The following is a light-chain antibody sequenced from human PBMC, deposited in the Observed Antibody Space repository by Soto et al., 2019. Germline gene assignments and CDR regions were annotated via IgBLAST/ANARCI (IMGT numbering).Light chain of an antibody. J-gene: IGLJ2*01. V-gene: IGLV2-11*01. CDR3: CSYAGPYVL. Sequence: QSALTQPRSVSGSPGQSVTVSCTGISSDVDGFNYVSWYQHHPGKAPKLIIYDVSQRPSGVPDRFSGSKSANSASLTISGHQAEDEADYYCCSYAGPYVLVGGGTKVTVL. CDR2: DVS. CDR1: SSDVDGFNY.